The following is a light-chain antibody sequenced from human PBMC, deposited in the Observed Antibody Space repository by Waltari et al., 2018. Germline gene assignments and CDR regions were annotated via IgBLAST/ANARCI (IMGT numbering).Light chain of an antibody. J-gene: IGLJ2*01. Sequence: SALTQPPSASGSPAHSVPISFTYTSSAVGGSNFFSWDQQHPGKAPKLMIYDVAKRPSGVPDRFSGSKSGNTAYLTGSGLQAEDEADYDCNSYAGSNSVLFGAGTKLTVL. CDR1: SSAVGGSNF. CDR3: NSYAGSNSVL. V-gene: IGLV2-8*01. CDR2: DVA.